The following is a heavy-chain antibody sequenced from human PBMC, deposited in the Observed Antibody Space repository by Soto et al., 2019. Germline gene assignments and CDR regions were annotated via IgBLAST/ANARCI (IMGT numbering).Heavy chain of an antibody. Sequence: PGGSLRLSCAASGFTFSSYSMNWVRQAPGEGLEWVSSISSRSSYIDYADSVKGRFTISRDNAKNSLYLQMNSLRAEDTSVYYCARTGVPAASHRVWFDPWGQGTLVTVSS. J-gene: IGHJ5*02. D-gene: IGHD2-2*01. CDR3: ARTGVPAASHRVWFDP. CDR2: ISSRSSYI. CDR1: GFTFSSYS. V-gene: IGHV3-21*01.